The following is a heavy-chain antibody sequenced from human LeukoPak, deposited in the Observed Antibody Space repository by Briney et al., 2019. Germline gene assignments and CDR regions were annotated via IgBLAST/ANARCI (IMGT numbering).Heavy chain of an antibody. CDR1: GYNFDGFH. D-gene: IGHD3-22*01. CDR3: ARADYYDSIDWGP. Sequence: ASVKVSCKAFGYNFDGFHMHWVRQAPGQGLEWMGRINPIKGDTNYAQKLQGRVTMTTDTSTSTAYMELRSLRSDDTAVYYCARADYYDSIDWGPWGQGTLVTVSS. J-gene: IGHJ5*02. CDR2: INPIKGDT. V-gene: IGHV1-18*01.